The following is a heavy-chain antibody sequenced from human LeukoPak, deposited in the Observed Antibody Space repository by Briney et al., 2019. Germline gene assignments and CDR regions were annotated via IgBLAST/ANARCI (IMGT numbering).Heavy chain of an antibody. CDR1: GFTFSSYA. J-gene: IGHJ4*02. CDR2: IRYDGNKK. Sequence: GGSLRLSCAASGFTFSSYAMYWVRQAPGKGLEWVAFIRYDGNKKYCADSVKGRFTISRDNSRNTVYLQMNSLTSEDTAVYYCAKLLLETGGIGEEFDYWGQGTLVTVSS. V-gene: IGHV3-30*02. D-gene: IGHD1-26*01. CDR3: AKLLLETGGIGEEFDY.